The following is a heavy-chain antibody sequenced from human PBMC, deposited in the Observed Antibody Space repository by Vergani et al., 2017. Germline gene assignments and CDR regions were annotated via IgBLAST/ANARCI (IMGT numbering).Heavy chain of an antibody. CDR2: IHTSGST. D-gene: IGHD2-15*01. CDR3: ARGCFLGGSCYRPLFFY. V-gene: IGHV4-61*02. Sequence: QVQLQESGPGLVKPSQTLSLTCTVSGGSINSHNYYWSWIRQPAGKGLEWIGRIHTSGSTNYNPSLKSRVTMSEDTSKNQFSLNLTSVTAAATAVYFCARGCFLGGSCYRPLFFYWGQRILVAVSS. CDR1: GGSINSHNYY. J-gene: IGHJ4*02.